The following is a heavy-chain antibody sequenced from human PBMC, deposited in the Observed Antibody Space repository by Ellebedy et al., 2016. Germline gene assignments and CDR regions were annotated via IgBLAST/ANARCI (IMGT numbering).Heavy chain of an antibody. CDR3: ARARYDRGGSYPQTYYFDS. Sequence: GGSLRLSXVASGFTISNFDMHWVRQAPGKGLEWVSGLGTAGDRYYAGSERGRFTISREVAKNSLSLQINGLKAGDTAVYYCARARYDRGGSYPQTYYFDSWGPGTLVTVSS. D-gene: IGHD3-22*01. CDR2: LGTAGDR. CDR1: GFTISNFD. V-gene: IGHV3-13*01. J-gene: IGHJ4*02.